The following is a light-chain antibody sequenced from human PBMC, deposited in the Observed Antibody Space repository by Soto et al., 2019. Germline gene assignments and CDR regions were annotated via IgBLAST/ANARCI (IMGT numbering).Light chain of an antibody. CDR1: SSDVGGYNY. CDR3: SSHTSSSTLLYC. J-gene: IGLJ1*01. CDR2: DVS. V-gene: IGLV2-14*01. Sequence: QSALTQPASVSGSPGQSITISCTGTSSDVGGYNYVYWYQQHPGKAPKLLIYDVSNRPSGVSNRFSGSKSGNTASLTISGHQADDDADYYCSSHTSSSTLLYCFGTGTKLTVL.